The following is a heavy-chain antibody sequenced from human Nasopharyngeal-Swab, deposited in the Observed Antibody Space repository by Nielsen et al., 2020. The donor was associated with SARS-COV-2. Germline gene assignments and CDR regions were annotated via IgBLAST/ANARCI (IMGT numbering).Heavy chain of an antibody. CDR1: GGSISSYY. D-gene: IGHD3-16*02. CDR3: AREGGLDYDYVWGSYRPSNWFDP. V-gene: IGHV4-59*01. Sequence: SETLSLTCTVSGGSISSYYWSWIRQPPGKGLEWIGYIYYSGSTNYNPSLKSRVTISVDTSKNQFSLKLSSVTAADTAVYHCAREGGLDYDYVWGSYRPSNWFDPWGQGTLVTVSS. CDR2: IYYSGST. J-gene: IGHJ5*02.